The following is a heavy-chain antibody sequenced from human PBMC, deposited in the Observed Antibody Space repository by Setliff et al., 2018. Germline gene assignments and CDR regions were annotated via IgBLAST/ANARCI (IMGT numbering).Heavy chain of an antibody. CDR3: AREVGPLWFGALDYYYYYYGMDV. Sequence: ASVKVSCKASGYTFTSYGISWVRQAPGQGLEWMGWISAYNGNTNYAQKLQGRVTMTTDTSTSTAYMERRSLRSDDTAVYYCAREVGPLWFGALDYYYYYYGMDVWGQGTTVTVSS. CDR2: ISAYNGNT. J-gene: IGHJ6*02. CDR1: GYTFTSYG. V-gene: IGHV1-18*01. D-gene: IGHD3-10*01.